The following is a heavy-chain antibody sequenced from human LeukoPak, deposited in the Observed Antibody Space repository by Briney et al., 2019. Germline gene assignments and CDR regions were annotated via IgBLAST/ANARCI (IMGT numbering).Heavy chain of an antibody. CDR2: FYSSTRT. CDR1: GDSLTSGSRY. J-gene: IGHJ6*04. CDR3: ARCMSELDYGDYAYYYHMDV. Sequence: PSETLSLTGTVSGDSLTSGSRYWSWVRQPAGKGLEWIGHFYSSTRTTYNPSLESRVTISGDTAKNQFSLKLDSVTAADTAVYFCARCMSELDYGDYAYYYHMDVWGKGTTVTVSS. V-gene: IGHV4-61*09. D-gene: IGHD4-17*01.